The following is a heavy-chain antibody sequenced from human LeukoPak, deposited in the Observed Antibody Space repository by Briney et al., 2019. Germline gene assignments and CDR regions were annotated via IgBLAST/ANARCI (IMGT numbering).Heavy chain of an antibody. CDR2: IKQDGSEK. CDR1: GFTFSNYW. J-gene: IGHJ4*02. CDR3: ASPLVGTTDY. D-gene: IGHD1-26*01. V-gene: IGHV3-7*01. Sequence: GGSLRLSCAASGFTFSNYWMTWVRQAPGKGLEWVANIKQDGSEKYYVDSVKGRFTISRDNAKNSLYLQTHSLRAEDTAVYFCASPLVGTTDYWGQGTLVTVS.